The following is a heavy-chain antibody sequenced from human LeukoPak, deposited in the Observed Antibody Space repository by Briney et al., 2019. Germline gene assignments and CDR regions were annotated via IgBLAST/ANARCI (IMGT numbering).Heavy chain of an antibody. J-gene: IGHJ4*02. D-gene: IGHD1-26*01. CDR1: GGSISSYY. V-gene: IGHV4-59*12. CDR2: IYYSGST. CDR3: ATSKYSGSY. Sequence: PSETLSLTCTVSGGSISSYYWSWIRQPPGKGLEWIGYIYYSGSTNYNPSLKSRVTISVDTSKSQFSLKLSSVTAADTAVYYCATSKYSGSYWGQGTLVTVSS.